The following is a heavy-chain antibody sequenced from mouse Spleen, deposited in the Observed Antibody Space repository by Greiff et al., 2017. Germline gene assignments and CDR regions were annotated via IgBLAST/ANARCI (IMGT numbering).Heavy chain of an antibody. CDR2: ISDGGSYT. V-gene: IGHV5-4*01. J-gene: IGHJ3*01. Sequence: EVQLVESGGGLVKPGGSLKLSCAASGFTFSSYAMSWVRQTPEKRLEWVATISDGGSYTYYPDNVKGRFTISRDNAKNNLYLQMSHLKSEDTAMYYCARDRGGSGHLFAYWGQGTLVTVSA. D-gene: IGHD3-2*02. CDR1: GFTFSSYA. CDR3: ARDRGGSGHLFAY.